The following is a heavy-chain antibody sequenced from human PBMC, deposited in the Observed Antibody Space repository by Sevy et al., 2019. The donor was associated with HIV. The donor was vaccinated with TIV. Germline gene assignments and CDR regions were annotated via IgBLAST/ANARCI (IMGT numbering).Heavy chain of an antibody. CDR1: GFSFSIYW. V-gene: IGHV3-7*01. J-gene: IGHJ4*01. CDR2: MKQDGSEE. Sequence: GGSLRLSCAASGFSFSIYWMSWVRQAPGKGLEWMATMKQDGSEEDYVDSVKGRFTISRDNARNSLFLQMNSLSAEDTAVYYCVRERLGGYSYSLDYWGHGTLVTVSS. D-gene: IGHD5-18*01. CDR3: VRERLGGYSYSLDY.